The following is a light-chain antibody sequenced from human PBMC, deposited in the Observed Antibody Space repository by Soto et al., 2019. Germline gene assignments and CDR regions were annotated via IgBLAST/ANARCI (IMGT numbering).Light chain of an antibody. Sequence: QSVLTQPPSVSAAPGRKVTISCSGSSSNIGGNSVSWYQQLPGTAPKLLIYDDNKRPSGIPDRFSGSKSGTSATLGITGFQTGDEADYYCGSWDSSLTAYVFGTATKLTV. V-gene: IGLV1-51*01. CDR3: GSWDSSLTAYV. CDR1: SSNIGGNS. J-gene: IGLJ1*01. CDR2: DDN.